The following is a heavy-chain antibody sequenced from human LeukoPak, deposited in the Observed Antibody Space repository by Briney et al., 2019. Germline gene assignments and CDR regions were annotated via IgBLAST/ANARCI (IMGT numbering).Heavy chain of an antibody. CDR3: ARDLRYGDYGTRGDY. Sequence: PGGSLRLSCAASGFTFSSYWLHWVRQAPGKGLVGVSRINSDGSSTAYADSVKGRFTISRDNAKNTLYLQMNSLRAEDTAVYYCARDLRYGDYGTRGDYWGQGTLVTVSS. J-gene: IGHJ4*02. CDR1: GFTFSSYW. CDR2: INSDGSST. D-gene: IGHD4-17*01. V-gene: IGHV3-74*01.